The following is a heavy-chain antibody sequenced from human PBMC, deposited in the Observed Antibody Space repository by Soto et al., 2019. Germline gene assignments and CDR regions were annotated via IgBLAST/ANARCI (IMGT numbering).Heavy chain of an antibody. D-gene: IGHD6-13*01. J-gene: IGHJ6*02. CDR2: IIPIFGTA. CDR1: GGTFSSYA. Sequence: ASVKVSCKASGGTFSSYAISWVQQAPGQGLEWMGGIIPIFGTANYAQKFRGRVTITADESTSTAYIELSSLRSEDTAVYYCARDRYSSSWYLYYYYYGMDVWGQGTTVTVSS. CDR3: ARDRYSSSWYLYYYYYGMDV. V-gene: IGHV1-69*13.